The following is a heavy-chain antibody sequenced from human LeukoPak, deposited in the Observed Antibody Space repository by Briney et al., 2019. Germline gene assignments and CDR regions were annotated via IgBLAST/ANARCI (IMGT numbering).Heavy chain of an antibody. CDR2: ISISSNI. J-gene: IGHJ4*02. D-gene: IGHD3-22*01. Sequence: PGGSLRLSCAASEFTFSSYSMNWVRQAPGKGLEWVSSISISSNIYYADSVKGRFAVSRDNAKNEMYLQMNSLRSEDTAVYYCARVDGSPDYWGQGTLVTVSS. CDR3: ARVDGSPDY. V-gene: IGHV3-21*04. CDR1: EFTFSSYS.